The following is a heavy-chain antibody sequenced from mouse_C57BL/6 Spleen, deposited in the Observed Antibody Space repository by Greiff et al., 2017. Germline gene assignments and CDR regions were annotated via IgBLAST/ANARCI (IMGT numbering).Heavy chain of an antibody. CDR1: GYTFTSYW. Sequence: QVQLQQPGAELVMPGASVKLSCKASGYTFTSYWMHWVKQRPRQGLEWIGEIDPSDSYTNYNQKFKGNSTLTVDKSSSTAYMQLSSLKSEDAAVYYCARAYYYGNYYAMDYWGQGTSVTGSS. CDR3: ARAYYYGNYYAMDY. D-gene: IGHD2-1*01. CDR2: IDPSDSYT. V-gene: IGHV1-69*01. J-gene: IGHJ4*01.